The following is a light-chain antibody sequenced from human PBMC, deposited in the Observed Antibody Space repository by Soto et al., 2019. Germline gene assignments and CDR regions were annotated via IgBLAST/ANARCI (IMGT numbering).Light chain of an antibody. Sequence: DIQMTQSPSSLSASVGDRVTITCRASQSISNYSTWYQRKPGKAPKVLIYAASTLQSGVPSRFSGSRSGTDFTLTISSLQPEDFATYYCQQSYRTPYTFGQGTKLEIK. CDR1: QSISNY. V-gene: IGKV1-39*01. CDR2: AAS. CDR3: QQSYRTPYT. J-gene: IGKJ2*01.